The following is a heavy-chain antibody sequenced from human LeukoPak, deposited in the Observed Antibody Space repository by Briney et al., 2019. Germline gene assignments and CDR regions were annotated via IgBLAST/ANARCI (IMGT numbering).Heavy chain of an antibody. CDR2: IIPIFGTT. J-gene: IGHJ4*02. V-gene: IGHV1-69*05. CDR3: ARGDSGYDYGFDY. CDR1: GGTFSTHG. Sequence: SVKVSCKASGGTFSTHGINWVRQAPGQGLEWMGGIIPIFGTTNYAQKFQGRVTITTDEPTSTGYMELRSLRSDDTAVYFCARGDSGYDYGFDYWGQGTLVTVSS. D-gene: IGHD5-12*01.